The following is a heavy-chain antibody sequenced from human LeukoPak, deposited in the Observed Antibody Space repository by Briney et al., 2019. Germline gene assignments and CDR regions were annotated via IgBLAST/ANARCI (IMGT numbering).Heavy chain of an antibody. D-gene: IGHD3-22*01. Sequence: GGSLRLSCEASGFTFSAYAMTWVRQAPGKGLEWVSSIGSDNKPHYSESVKGRFAISRDNAKNSLYLQMNSLRAEDTAVYYCARVNPISSGFYVYWGQGTLVIVSS. V-gene: IGHV3-69-1*02. CDR2: IGSDNKP. J-gene: IGHJ4*02. CDR3: ARVNPISSGFYVY. CDR1: GFTFSAYA.